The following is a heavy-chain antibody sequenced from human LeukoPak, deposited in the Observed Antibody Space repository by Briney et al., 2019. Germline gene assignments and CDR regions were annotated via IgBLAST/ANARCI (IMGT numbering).Heavy chain of an antibody. D-gene: IGHD6-19*01. V-gene: IGHV3-9*03. J-gene: IGHJ4*02. CDR1: GFTVDDYA. CDR2: ISWNSGIM. CDR3: AKDYRAVAGTGGAFDY. Sequence: PGGSLRLSCAASGFTVDDYAMHWVRQAPGKGLEWASGISWNSGIMVYADSVKGRFTISRDNAKHSLYLQMNSLRAEDMALYYCAKDYRAVAGTGGAFDYWGQGTLVTVSS.